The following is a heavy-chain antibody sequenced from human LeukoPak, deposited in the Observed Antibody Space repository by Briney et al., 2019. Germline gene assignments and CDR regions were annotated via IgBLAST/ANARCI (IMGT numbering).Heavy chain of an antibody. CDR1: GFTFSSYS. CDR2: ISSSSSTI. J-gene: IGHJ1*01. D-gene: IGHD3-22*01. Sequence: GGSLRLSCAASGFTFSSYSMNWVRQAPGKGLEWVSYISSSSSTIYYADSVKGRFTISRDNAKNSLYLQMNSLRAEDTAVYYCARTRGPLLPEHWGQGTLVTVSS. CDR3: ARTRGPLLPEH. V-gene: IGHV3-48*04.